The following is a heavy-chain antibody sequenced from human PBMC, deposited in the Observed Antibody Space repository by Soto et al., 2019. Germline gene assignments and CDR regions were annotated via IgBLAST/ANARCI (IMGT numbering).Heavy chain of an antibody. CDR3: ASDGYYFEGSGYRTVDLDDWGQGTIGGGYRTGPFDS. J-gene: IGHJ4*02. Sequence: EVQLVESGGGLVQPGGSLRLSCAASGFTFSSFWMSWVRQAPGKGLEWVANIKQDGSEKFYVDSVKGRFTISRDNSRDSLYLQMNCLSGEDTAEYYCASDGYYFEGSGYRTVDLDDWGQGTIGGGYRTGPFDSWGEGTLVTVS. CDR1: GFTFSSFW. V-gene: IGHV3-7*01. D-gene: IGHD3-9*01. CDR2: IKQDGSEK.